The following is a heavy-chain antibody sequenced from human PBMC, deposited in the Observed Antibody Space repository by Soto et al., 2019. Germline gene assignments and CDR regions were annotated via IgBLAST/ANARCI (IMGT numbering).Heavy chain of an antibody. CDR2: INPGAGGR. CDR3: AKGAARRDYINVQGYDT. D-gene: IGHD4-4*01. Sequence: SVKVSCKVSGYTVTSYFIHWVRQAPGQGLEWIGVINPGAGGRSYAQKLQGRVTLTGDTSTSTVYMELSSLTSDDTGVYYCAKGAARRDYINVQGYDTWG. V-gene: IGHV1-46*04. CDR1: GYTVTSYF. J-gene: IGHJ5*01.